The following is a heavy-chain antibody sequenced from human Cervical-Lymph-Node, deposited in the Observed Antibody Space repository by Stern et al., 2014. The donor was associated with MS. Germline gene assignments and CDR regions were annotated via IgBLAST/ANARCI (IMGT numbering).Heavy chain of an antibody. CDR2: ISYDGTRK. V-gene: IGHV3-30*18. CDR3: SKQGL. J-gene: IGHJ4*02. Sequence: VQLVESGGGVVRPGRSLILSCEGSGFNFSNSGISWVRQAPGKGLEWVAVISYDGTRKYYADSVKGRFTVSRDNSKNSLFLQMDNVTTDDAAVYFCSKQGLWGQGTLVTVSS. CDR1: GFNFSNSG.